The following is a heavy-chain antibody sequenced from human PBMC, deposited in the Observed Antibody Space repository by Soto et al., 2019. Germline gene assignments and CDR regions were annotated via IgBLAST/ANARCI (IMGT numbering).Heavy chain of an antibody. D-gene: IGHD4-17*01. CDR2: ISSSSSYI. V-gene: IGHV3-21*01. Sequence: GGSLRLSCAASGLTFSSYSMNWVRQAPGKGLEWVSSISSSSSYIYYADSVKGRFTISRDNAKNSLYLQMNSLRAEDTAVYYCARSALVIYGDYTPFSYWGQGTLVTVSS. CDR1: GLTFSSYS. CDR3: ARSALVIYGDYTPFSY. J-gene: IGHJ4*02.